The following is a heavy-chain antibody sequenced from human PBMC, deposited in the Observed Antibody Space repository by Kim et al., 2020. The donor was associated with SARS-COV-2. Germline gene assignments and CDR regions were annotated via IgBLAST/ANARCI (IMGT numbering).Heavy chain of an antibody. CDR1: GYTFTSYG. J-gene: IGHJ6*02. V-gene: IGHV1-18*01. CDR3: ARVGEKNYDILTGYNYYYYGMDV. D-gene: IGHD3-9*01. CDR2: ISAYNGNT. Sequence: ASVKVSCKASGYTFTSYGISWVRQAPGQGLEWMGWISAYNGNTNYAQKLQDRVTMTTDTSTSTAYMELRSLRSDDTAVYYCARVGEKNYDILTGYNYYYYGMDVWGQGTTVTVSS.